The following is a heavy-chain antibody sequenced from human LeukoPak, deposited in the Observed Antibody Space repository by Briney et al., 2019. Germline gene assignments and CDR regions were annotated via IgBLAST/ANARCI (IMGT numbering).Heavy chain of an antibody. CDR1: GFTFSSYS. CDR2: ISSSSSTI. V-gene: IGHV3-48*04. CDR3: ARGYCSSTSCFPGYFQH. Sequence: GGSLRLSCAASGFTFSSYSMNWVRQAPGKGLEWVSYISSSSSTIYYADSVKGRFTISRDNAKNSLYLQMNSLRAEDTAVYYCARGYCSSTSCFPGYFQHWGQGTLVTVSS. J-gene: IGHJ1*01. D-gene: IGHD2-2*01.